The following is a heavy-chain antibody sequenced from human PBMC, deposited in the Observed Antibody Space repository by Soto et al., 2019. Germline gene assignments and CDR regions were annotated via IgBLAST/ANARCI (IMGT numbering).Heavy chain of an antibody. J-gene: IGHJ4*02. CDR2: IIPIFGTA. D-gene: IGHD3-10*01. Sequence: SVKVSCNAAGGTFSSDAISCMRQAPGQGLEWMGGIIPIFGTANYAQKFQGRVTITADKSTSTAYMELSSLRSEDTAVYYCASRVGYYFDYWGQGTLVTVSS. V-gene: IGHV1-69*06. CDR1: GGTFSSDA. CDR3: ASRVGYYFDY.